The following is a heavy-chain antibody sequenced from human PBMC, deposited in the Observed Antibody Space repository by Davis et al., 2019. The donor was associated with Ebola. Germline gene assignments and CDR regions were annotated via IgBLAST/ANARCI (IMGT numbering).Heavy chain of an antibody. V-gene: IGHV3-74*01. D-gene: IGHD4-23*01. CDR1: GFTFSSYW. Sequence: GESLKISCAASGFTFSSYWMHWVRPAPGKGLVWVSRINSDGSSTSYADSVKGRFTISRDNAKNTLYLQMNSLRAEDTAVYYCAREGGRSGGGNEFDYWGQGTLVTVSS. J-gene: IGHJ4*02. CDR3: AREGGRSGGGNEFDY. CDR2: INSDGSST.